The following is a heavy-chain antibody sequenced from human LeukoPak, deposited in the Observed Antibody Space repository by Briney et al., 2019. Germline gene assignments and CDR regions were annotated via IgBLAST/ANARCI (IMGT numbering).Heavy chain of an antibody. CDR3: ARVARVRWYSSSWYNWFDP. CDR2: MNPNSGNT. J-gene: IGHJ5*02. D-gene: IGHD6-13*01. CDR1: GYTFTSYD. Sequence: ASVKVSCKASGYTFTSYDINWVRQATGQGLEWMGWMNPNSGNTGYAQKFQGRVTITRNTSISTAYMELSSLRSEDTAVYYCARVARVRWYSSSWYNWFDPWGQGTLVTVSS. V-gene: IGHV1-8*03.